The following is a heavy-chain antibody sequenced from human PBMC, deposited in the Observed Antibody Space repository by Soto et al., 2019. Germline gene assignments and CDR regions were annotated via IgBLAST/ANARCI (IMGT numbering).Heavy chain of an antibody. V-gene: IGHV1-18*01. D-gene: IGHD6-13*01. J-gene: IGHJ4*02. CDR1: GYTFTSYA. CDR2: ISAYNGNT. CDR3: ARDAAAGLNDY. Sequence: ASVKVSCKASGYTFTSYAISWVRQAPGQGLEWMGWISAYNGNTNYAQKLQGRVNMTTDTSTSTAYMELRSLRSDDTAVYYCARDAAAGLNDYWGQGTLVTVSS.